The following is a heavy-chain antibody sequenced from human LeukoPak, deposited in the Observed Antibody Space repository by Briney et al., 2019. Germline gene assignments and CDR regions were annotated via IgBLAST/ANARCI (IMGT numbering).Heavy chain of an antibody. D-gene: IGHD2-2*01. CDR3: ARDTVVPAATGYYYYYMDV. CDR1: GYTFTGYY. Sequence: ASVTVSCKASGYTFTGYYMHWVRQAPGQGLEWMGWINPNSGGTNYAQKFQGRVTMTRDTSISTAYMELSRLRSDDTAVYYCARDTVVPAATGYYYYYMDVWGKGTTVTVSS. V-gene: IGHV1-2*02. CDR2: INPNSGGT. J-gene: IGHJ6*03.